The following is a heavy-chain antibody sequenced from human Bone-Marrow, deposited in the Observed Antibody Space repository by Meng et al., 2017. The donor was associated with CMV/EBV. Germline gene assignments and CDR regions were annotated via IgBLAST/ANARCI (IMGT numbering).Heavy chain of an antibody. CDR1: GFTFDDYA. Sequence: SLKISCAASGFTFDDYAMHWVRQAPGKGLEWVSGISWNSGSIGYADSVKGRFTISRDNAKNSLYLQMNSLRAEDTAVYYCASLGYCSSTSCYTDWGQGKLVTVSS. D-gene: IGHD2-2*02. CDR3: ASLGYCSSTSCYTD. CDR2: ISWNSGSI. J-gene: IGHJ4*02. V-gene: IGHV3-9*01.